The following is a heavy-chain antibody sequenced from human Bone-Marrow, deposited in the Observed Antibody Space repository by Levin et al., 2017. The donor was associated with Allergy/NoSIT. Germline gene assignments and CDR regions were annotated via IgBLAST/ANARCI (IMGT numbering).Heavy chain of an antibody. CDR3: ARRAVTVILSSVYFDY. CDR2: ISYDGTNE. Sequence: GESLKISCAASGFTFSSYAMYWVRQSPGKGLEWVALISYDGTNEYYADSVKGRFTISRDNSKNTVNLQMNSLRAEDTAVYYCARRAVTVILSSVYFDYWGQGTLVTVSS. V-gene: IGHV3-30-3*01. J-gene: IGHJ4*02. D-gene: IGHD2-21*02. CDR1: GFTFSSYA.